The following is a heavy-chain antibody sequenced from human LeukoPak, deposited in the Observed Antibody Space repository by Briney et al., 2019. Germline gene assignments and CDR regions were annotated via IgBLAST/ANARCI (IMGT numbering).Heavy chain of an antibody. V-gene: IGHV3-74*01. CDR1: GFTFSSYW. D-gene: IGHD7-27*01. CDR3: ARGKLGMYWYFDL. Sequence: GGSLRLSCAASGFTFSSYWMHWVRQAPGKGLVWVSRINSDGSSTSYADSVKGRFTISRDNAKNTLYLQMNSLRAEDTAVYYCARGKLGMYWYFDLXGRGTLVTVSS. J-gene: IGHJ2*01. CDR2: INSDGSST.